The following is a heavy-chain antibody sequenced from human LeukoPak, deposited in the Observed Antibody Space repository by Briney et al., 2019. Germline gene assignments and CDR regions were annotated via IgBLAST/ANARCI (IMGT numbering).Heavy chain of an antibody. J-gene: IGHJ4*02. CDR1: GFTFSTYT. V-gene: IGHV3-21*06. Sequence: GGSLRLSCAASGFTFSTYTLTWVRQAPGEGLEWVSSIDSSSSYIHYADSVKGRFTISRDNAKNSMYLEMNGLRAEDTAVYYCAREGAKRGYSGYDAMYWGQGTLVIVSS. D-gene: IGHD5-12*01. CDR2: IDSSSSYI. CDR3: AREGAKRGYSGYDAMY.